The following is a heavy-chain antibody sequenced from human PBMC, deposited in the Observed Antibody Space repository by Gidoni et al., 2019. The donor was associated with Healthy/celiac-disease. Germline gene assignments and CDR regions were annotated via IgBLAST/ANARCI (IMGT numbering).Heavy chain of an antibody. CDR3: ARDMRGYCSGGSCYRRDYYYGMDV. CDR1: GGSISSYY. Sequence: QVQLQESGPGLVKPSETLSLTCTVSGGSISSYYWSWIRQPPGKGLEWIGYIYYSGSTTYNPSLKSRVTISVDTSKNQFSLKLSSVTAADTAVYYCARDMRGYCSGGSCYRRDYYYGMDVWGQGTTVTVSS. D-gene: IGHD2-15*01. J-gene: IGHJ6*02. V-gene: IGHV4-59*01. CDR2: IYYSGST.